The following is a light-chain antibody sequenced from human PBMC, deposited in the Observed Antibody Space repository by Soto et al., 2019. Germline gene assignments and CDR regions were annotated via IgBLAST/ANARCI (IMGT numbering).Light chain of an antibody. J-gene: IGKJ1*01. Sequence: PGERVTLSCRASQSVSSSYLTWYQQKPGQAPRLLIYGASTRATSIPARFSGSESGTDFTLTISSLQPEDFAVYYCQQDTTFGQGTKVEIK. CDR2: GAS. CDR3: QQDTT. CDR1: QSVSSSY. V-gene: IGKV3D-7*01.